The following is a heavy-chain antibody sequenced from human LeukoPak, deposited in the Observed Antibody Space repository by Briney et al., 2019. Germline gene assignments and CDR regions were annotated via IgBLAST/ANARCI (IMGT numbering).Heavy chain of an antibody. D-gene: IGHD3-10*01. CDR2: IIPIFGTA. J-gene: IGHJ4*02. V-gene: IGHV1-69*13. CDR3: ASLPITMVRGVIAFDY. CDR1: GCTFSSYA. Sequence: SVKVSCKASGCTFSSYAISWVRQAPGQGLEWMGGIIPIFGTANYAQKFQGRVTITADESTSTAYMELSSLRSEDTAVYYCASLPITMVRGVIAFDYWGQGTLVTVSS.